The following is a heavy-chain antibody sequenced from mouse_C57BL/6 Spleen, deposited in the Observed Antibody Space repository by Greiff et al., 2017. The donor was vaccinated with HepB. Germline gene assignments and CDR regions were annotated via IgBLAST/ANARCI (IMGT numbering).Heavy chain of an antibody. D-gene: IGHD2-1*01. J-gene: IGHJ2*01. CDR1: GYTFTSYW. CDR2: IYPSDSET. CDR3: AREGIYYGNSFDY. Sequence: QVQLQQPGAELVRPGSSVKLSCKASGYTFTSYWMDWVKQRPGQGLEWIGNIYPSDSETHYNQKFKDKATLTVDKSSSTAYMQLSSLTSEDSAVYYCAREGIYYGNSFDYWGQGTTLTVSS. V-gene: IGHV1-61*01.